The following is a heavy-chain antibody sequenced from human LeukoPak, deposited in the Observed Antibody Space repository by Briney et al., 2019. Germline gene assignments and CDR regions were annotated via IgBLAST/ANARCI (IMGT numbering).Heavy chain of an antibody. V-gene: IGHV3-11*01. D-gene: IGHD2-2*01. CDR3: ARDGRVVPAATRYGMDA. Sequence: GSLRLSCAASGFTFSDYYMSWIRQAPGKGLEWVSYISSSGSTIYYADSVKGRFTISRDNAKNSLYLQMNSLRAEDTAVYYCARDGRVVPAATRYGMDAWGQGTTVTVSS. CDR2: ISSSGSTI. CDR1: GFTFSDYY. J-gene: IGHJ6*02.